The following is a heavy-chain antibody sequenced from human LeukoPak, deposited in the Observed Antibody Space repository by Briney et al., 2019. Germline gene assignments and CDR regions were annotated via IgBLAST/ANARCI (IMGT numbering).Heavy chain of an antibody. CDR2: FDPEDGEA. CDR1: GYTLTELS. Sequence: ASVNVSCKVSGYTLTELSMHWVRQAPGKGLEWMGGFDPEDGEAIYAQKFQGRVTMTEDTSTDTAYMELSSLRSEDTAVYYCATGLWLHPPKDPQFDYWGQGTLVTVSS. V-gene: IGHV1-24*01. CDR3: ATGLWLHPPKDPQFDY. D-gene: IGHD5-18*01. J-gene: IGHJ4*02.